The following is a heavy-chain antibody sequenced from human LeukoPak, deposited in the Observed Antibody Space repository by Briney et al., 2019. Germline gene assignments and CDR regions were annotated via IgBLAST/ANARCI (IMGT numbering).Heavy chain of an antibody. Sequence: SVKVSCKASGGTFSSYAISWVRQAPGQGLEWMGGIIPIFGTGNYAQKFQGRVTITADESTSTAFMELSSLRSEDTAVYYCARTAYGRSYYYYMDVWGKGTTVTVSS. J-gene: IGHJ6*03. CDR3: ARTAYGRSYYYYMDV. D-gene: IGHD3-9*01. CDR1: GGTFSSYA. V-gene: IGHV1-69*01. CDR2: IIPIFGTG.